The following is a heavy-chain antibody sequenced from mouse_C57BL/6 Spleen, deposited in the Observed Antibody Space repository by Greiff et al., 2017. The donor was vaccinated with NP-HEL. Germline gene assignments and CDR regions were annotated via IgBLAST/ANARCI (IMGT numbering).Heavy chain of an antibody. CDR3: ARLYDYDRYYAMDY. V-gene: IGHV1-80*01. D-gene: IGHD2-4*01. J-gene: IGHJ4*01. CDR1: GYAFSSYW. CDR2: IYPGDGDT. Sequence: QVQLQQSGAELVKPGASVKISCKASGYAFSSYWMNWVKQRPGKGLEWIGQIYPGDGDTNYNGKFKGKATLTADKSSSTAYMQLSSLTSEDSAVYFCARLYDYDRYYAMDYWGQGTSVTVSS.